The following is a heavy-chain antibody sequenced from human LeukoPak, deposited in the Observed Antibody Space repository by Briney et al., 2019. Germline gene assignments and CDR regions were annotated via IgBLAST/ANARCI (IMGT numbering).Heavy chain of an antibody. V-gene: IGHV3-30*04. Sequence: GGSLRLSCAASGFTFSSYAMHWVRQAPGKGLEWVAVISYDGSNKYYADSVKGRFTISRDNSKSTLYLQMNSLRAEDTAVYYCARDTPLDSSGYYFDYWGQGTLVTVSS. CDR3: ARDTPLDSSGYYFDY. CDR2: ISYDGSNK. J-gene: IGHJ4*02. CDR1: GFTFSSYA. D-gene: IGHD3-22*01.